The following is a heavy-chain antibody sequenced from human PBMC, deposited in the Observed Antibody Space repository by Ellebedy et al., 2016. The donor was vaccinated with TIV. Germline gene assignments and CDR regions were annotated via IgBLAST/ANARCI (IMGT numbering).Heavy chain of an antibody. D-gene: IGHD3-10*01. Sequence: PGGSLRLSCAASGFTFSDYWMSWVRQAPGKGLEWVANIKQDGSEKWYVDSVKGRFTISRDNAKNSLYLQMSSLSAEDTAVYYCARDKGWAYPGSTRFDYWGQGTLVTVSS. V-gene: IGHV3-7*01. J-gene: IGHJ4*03. CDR1: GFTFSDYW. CDR2: IKQDGSEK. CDR3: ARDKGWAYPGSTRFDY.